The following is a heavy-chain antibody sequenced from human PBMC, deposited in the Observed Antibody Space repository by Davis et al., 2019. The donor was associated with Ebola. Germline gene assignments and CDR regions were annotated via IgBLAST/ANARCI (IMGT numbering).Heavy chain of an antibody. CDR3: AKGGVVAAKS. D-gene: IGHD2-15*01. J-gene: IGHJ5*02. Sequence: PGGSLRLSCAASGFIFSSYAMSWVRQAPGKGLEWVSAISGSGGATYYADSVKGRFTVSRDNSKNTLYLQMNSLRAEDTAVYYCAKGGVVAAKSWGQGTLVTVSS. CDR1: GFIFSSYA. CDR2: ISGSGGAT. V-gene: IGHV3-23*01.